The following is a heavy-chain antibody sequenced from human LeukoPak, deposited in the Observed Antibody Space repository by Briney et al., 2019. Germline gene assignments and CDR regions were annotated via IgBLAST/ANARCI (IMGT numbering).Heavy chain of an antibody. CDR1: GFTFSSYW. CDR3: ALGYSSSWFDY. J-gene: IGHJ4*02. Sequence: GGSLRLSCAASGFTFSSYWMSWVRQAPGKGLEWVANIKQDGSEKYYVDSVKGRFTISRDNAKNSLYLQMNSLRAEDTAVYYCALGYSSSWFDYWGQGTLVTVSS. D-gene: IGHD6-13*01. V-gene: IGHV3-7*01. CDR2: IKQDGSEK.